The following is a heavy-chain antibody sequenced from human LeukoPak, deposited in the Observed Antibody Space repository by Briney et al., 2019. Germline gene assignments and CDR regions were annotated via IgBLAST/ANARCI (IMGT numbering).Heavy chain of an antibody. CDR3: ARLTYYDFWSGYSYAFDI. CDR2: INPSSGGT. V-gene: IGHV1-2*02. CDR1: GYIFTNYG. J-gene: IGHJ3*02. Sequence: ASVKVSCKASGYIFTNYGISWVRQAPGQGLEWMGWINPSSGGTNYAQKFQGRVTMTRDTSISTAYMELSRLRSDDTAVYYCARLTYYDFWSGYSYAFDIWGQGTMVTVSS. D-gene: IGHD3-3*01.